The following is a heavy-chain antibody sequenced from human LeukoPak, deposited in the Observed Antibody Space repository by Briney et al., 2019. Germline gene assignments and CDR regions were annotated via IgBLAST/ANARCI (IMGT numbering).Heavy chain of an antibody. CDR1: GYTFTGYY. CDR2: INPNSGGT. CDR3: ARLIAAAGRDDY. Sequence: APVKVSCKGSGYTFTGYYMHWVRQAPGQGLEWMGWINPNSGGTNYAQKFQGRVTMTRDTSISTAYMELSRLRPDDTAVYYCARLIAAAGRDDYWGQGTLVTVSS. V-gene: IGHV1-2*02. D-gene: IGHD6-13*01. J-gene: IGHJ4*02.